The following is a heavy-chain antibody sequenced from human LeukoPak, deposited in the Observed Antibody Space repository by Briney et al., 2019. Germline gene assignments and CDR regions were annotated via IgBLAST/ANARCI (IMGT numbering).Heavy chain of an antibody. CDR1: GGSFSDNY. J-gene: IGHJ3*01. V-gene: IGHV4-34*12. D-gene: IGHD3-3*01. CDR3: ARAISDFWSGYPSGGAFDL. Sequence: SETLSLTCAVYGGSFSDNYWIWIRQPPGKGLEYIGEIIQSGRINFNPSLKSRVTISLDTSKNQFSLRLSSVTAADTAVYYCARAISDFWSGYPSGGAFDLWGQGTMVTVSS. CDR2: IIQSGRI.